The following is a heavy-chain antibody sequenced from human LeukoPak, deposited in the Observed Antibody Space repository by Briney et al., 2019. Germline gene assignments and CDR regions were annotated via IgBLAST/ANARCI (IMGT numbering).Heavy chain of an antibody. V-gene: IGHV5-51*01. CDR1: GYSFTSYW. CDR3: ARLSVIGYCSSTSCYPEPFDY. J-gene: IGHJ4*02. CDR2: IYPGDSDS. Sequence: PGESLKISCKGSGYSFTSYWIGWVRQMPGKGLEWMGIIYPGDSDSRYSPSFQGQVTISADKSISTAYLQWSSLKASDTAMYYCARLSVIGYCSSTSCYPEPFDYWGQGTLVTVSS. D-gene: IGHD2-2*01.